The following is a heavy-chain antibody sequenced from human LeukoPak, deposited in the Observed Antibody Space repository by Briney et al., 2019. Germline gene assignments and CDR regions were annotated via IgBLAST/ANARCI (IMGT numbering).Heavy chain of an antibody. CDR2: ISNSDDST. CDR1: GFPFSSYA. V-gene: IGHV3-23*01. Sequence: GGSLRLSCAASGFPFSSYAMSWVRQAPGKGLEWVSTISNSDDSTYYADSVKGRFTISRDNSKNTLYLQMNSLRAEDTAVFYCAKGPSGYSSGDNWFDPWGQGTLVTVSS. D-gene: IGHD6-19*01. J-gene: IGHJ5*02. CDR3: AKGPSGYSSGDNWFDP.